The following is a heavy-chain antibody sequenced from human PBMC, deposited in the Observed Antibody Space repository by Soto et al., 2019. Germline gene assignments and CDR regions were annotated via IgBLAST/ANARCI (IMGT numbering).Heavy chain of an antibody. D-gene: IGHD3-22*01. CDR2: IKSKTDGGTT. CDR1: GFTFSNAW. V-gene: IGHV3-15*01. CDR3: TTDDYYDSSGYYFDI. J-gene: IGHJ3*02. Sequence: GGSLRLSCAASGFTFSNAWMSWVRQAPGKGLEWVGRIKSKTDGGTTDYAAPVKGRFTISRDDSKNTLYLQMNSLKTEDTAVYYCTTDDYYDSSGYYFDIWGQGKMVTVSS.